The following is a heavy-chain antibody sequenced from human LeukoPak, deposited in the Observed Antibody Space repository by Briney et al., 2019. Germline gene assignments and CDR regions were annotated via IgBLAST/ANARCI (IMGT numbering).Heavy chain of an antibody. V-gene: IGHV1-2*02. CDR3: ARARHYYDCSGYSDY. D-gene: IGHD3-22*01. CDR2: INPNSGGT. J-gene: IGHJ4*02. CDR1: GYTFTGYY. Sequence: ASVKVSCKASGYTFTGYYMHWVRQAPGQGLEWMGWINPNSGGTNYAQKFQGRVTMTRDTSISTAYMELSRLRSDDTAVYYCARARHYYDCSGYSDYWGQGTLVTVSS.